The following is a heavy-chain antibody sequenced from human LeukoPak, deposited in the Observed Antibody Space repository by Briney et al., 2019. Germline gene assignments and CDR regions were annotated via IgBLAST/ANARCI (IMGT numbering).Heavy chain of an antibody. Sequence: GGSLRLSCVASGFTFRTYGMHWVRQAPGKGLVWVAVISFDGSTEYYADSGKGRFTISRDNSKSTLYLQMDSLRTEDTAVYSCAKDLITGTTKYYYGMDVWGQGTTVTVSS. V-gene: IGHV3-30*18. CDR1: GFTFRTYG. CDR3: AKDLITGTTKYYYGMDV. J-gene: IGHJ6*02. CDR2: ISFDGSTE. D-gene: IGHD1-20*01.